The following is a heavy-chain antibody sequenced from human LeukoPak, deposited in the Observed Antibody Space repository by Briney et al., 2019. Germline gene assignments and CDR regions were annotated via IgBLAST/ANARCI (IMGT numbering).Heavy chain of an antibody. CDR3: AESNYGDYLFDY. D-gene: IGHD4-17*01. J-gene: IGHJ4*02. Sequence: ASVKVSCKASGYTFTGYYMHWVRQAPGQGLEWMGWINPNSGGTNYAQKFQGRVTMTRDTSISTAYMELSRLRSDDTAVYYCAESNYGDYLFDYWGQGTLVTVPS. CDR2: INPNSGGT. CDR1: GYTFTGYY. V-gene: IGHV1-2*02.